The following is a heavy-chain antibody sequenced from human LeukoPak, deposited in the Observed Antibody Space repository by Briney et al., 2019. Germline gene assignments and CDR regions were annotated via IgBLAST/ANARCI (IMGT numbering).Heavy chain of an antibody. CDR1: GGSFSGYY. CDR2: INHSGST. J-gene: IGHJ4*02. V-gene: IGHV4-34*01. CDR3: ARHTQDIVVVPAASSLDY. Sequence: PSETLSLTCAVYGGSFSGYYWSWIRQPPGKGLEWIGEINHSGSTNYNPSLKSRVTISVDTSKNQFSLKLSSVTAADTAVYYCARHTQDIVVVPAASSLDYWGRGTLVTVSS. D-gene: IGHD2-2*01.